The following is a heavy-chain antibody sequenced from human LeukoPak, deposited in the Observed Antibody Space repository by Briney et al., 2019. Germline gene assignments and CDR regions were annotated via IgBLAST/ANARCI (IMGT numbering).Heavy chain of an antibody. V-gene: IGHV1-69*13. CDR3: ARSVVPAAHASFDY. Sequence: SVKVSCEASGGTFSSYAISWVRQAPGQGLEWMGGIIPIFGTANYAQKFQGRVTITADESTSTAYMELSSLRSEDTAVYYCARSVVPAAHASFDYWGQGTLVTVSS. CDR2: IIPIFGTA. J-gene: IGHJ4*02. CDR1: GGTFSSYA. D-gene: IGHD2-2*01.